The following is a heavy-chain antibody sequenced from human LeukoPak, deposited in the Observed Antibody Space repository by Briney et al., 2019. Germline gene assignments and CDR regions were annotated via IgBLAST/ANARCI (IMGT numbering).Heavy chain of an antibody. V-gene: IGHV4-30-4*01. D-gene: IGHD2-2*01. CDR1: GGSISSGDYY. Sequence: SQTLSLTCTVSGGSISSGDYYWSWIRQPPRKGLEWIGYIYYSGSTYYNPSLKSRVTISVDTSKNQFSLKLSSVTAADTAVYYCARGLGYCSSTSCYYYFDYWGQGTLVTVSS. J-gene: IGHJ4*02. CDR2: IYYSGST. CDR3: ARGLGYCSSTSCYYYFDY.